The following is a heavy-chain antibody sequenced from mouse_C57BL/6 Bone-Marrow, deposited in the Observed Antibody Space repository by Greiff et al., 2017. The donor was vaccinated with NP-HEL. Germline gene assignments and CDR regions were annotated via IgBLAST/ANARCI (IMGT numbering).Heavy chain of an antibody. CDR2: ISYDGSN. CDR1: GYSITSGYY. V-gene: IGHV3-6*01. CDR3: AREGLGY. Sequence: VQLQQSGPGLVKPSQSLSLTCSVTGYSITSGYYWNWIRQFPGNKLEWMGYISYDGSNNYNPSLKNRISITRDTSKNQFFLKLNSVTTEDTATYYCAREGLGYWGQGTTLTVSS. D-gene: IGHD3-3*01. J-gene: IGHJ2*01.